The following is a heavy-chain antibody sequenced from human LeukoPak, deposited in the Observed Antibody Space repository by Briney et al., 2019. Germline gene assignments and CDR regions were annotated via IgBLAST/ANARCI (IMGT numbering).Heavy chain of an antibody. CDR2: IIPIFGTA. Sequence: SVKVSCKASGGTFSSYAISWVRQAPGQGLEWMGGIIPIFGTANYAQKFQGRVTITADESTSTAYMELSSLRSEDTAVYYCARPSNIVVPAVSYYYYYYGMDVWGQGITVTVSS. CDR3: ARPSNIVVPAVSYYYYYYGMDV. CDR1: GGTFSSYA. J-gene: IGHJ6*02. D-gene: IGHD2-2*01. V-gene: IGHV1-69*13.